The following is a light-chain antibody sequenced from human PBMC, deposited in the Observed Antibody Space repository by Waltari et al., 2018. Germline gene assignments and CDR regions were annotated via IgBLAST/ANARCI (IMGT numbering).Light chain of an antibody. V-gene: IGKV3-20*01. J-gene: IGKJ1*01. CDR1: QSVSRF. CDR3: QKYDRLPAT. Sequence: EIVLTQSPGTLSLSPGERATLSCRASQSVSRFLAWYQQKPGQAPRLLISGASSRATGIPDRFSGSGYGTDVSLTISRLEPEDFAVYYCQKYDRLPATFGQGTKVEIK. CDR2: GAS.